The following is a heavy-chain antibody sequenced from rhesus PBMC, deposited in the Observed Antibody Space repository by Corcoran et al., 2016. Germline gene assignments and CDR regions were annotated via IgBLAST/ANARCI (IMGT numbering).Heavy chain of an antibody. V-gene: IGHV4S10*01. J-gene: IGHJ2*01. CDR2: IYGSSMST. CDR1: GCPISDTSR. D-gene: IGHD3-16*01. Sequence: QVQLQESGPGVVKPSETLSPTCAVSGCPISDTSRWIWSPPPPGLGLELRWDIYGSSMSTNYNPSLKSRVTISTDTSRNQVALKLTSVTAADTAVYYCARGPIVNMGRAFWYFDLWGPGTPITLSS. CDR3: ARGPIVNMGRAFWYFDL.